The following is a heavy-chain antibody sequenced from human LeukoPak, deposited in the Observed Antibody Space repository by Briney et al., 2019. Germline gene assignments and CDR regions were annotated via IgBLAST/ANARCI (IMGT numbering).Heavy chain of an antibody. J-gene: IGHJ4*02. D-gene: IGHD2-2*01. V-gene: IGHV3-33*01. Sequence: GRSLRLSCAASGFTFSSYGMHWVRQAPGKGLEWVAVIWYDGSNKYYADSVKGRFTISRDNSKNTLYLQMNSLRAEDMAVYYCAGGYQLHLFDYWGQGTLVTVSS. CDR2: IWYDGSNK. CDR3: AGGYQLHLFDY. CDR1: GFTFSSYG.